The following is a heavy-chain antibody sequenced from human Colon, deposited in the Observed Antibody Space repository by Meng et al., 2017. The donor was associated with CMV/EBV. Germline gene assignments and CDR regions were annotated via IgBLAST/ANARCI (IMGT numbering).Heavy chain of an antibody. V-gene: IGHV3-23*03. J-gene: IGHJ3*02. CDR1: GFSFSSYA. CDR3: ARDRCGTNGCHNDADI. CDR2: IYSGGSTT. Sequence: GESLKISCAASGFSFSSYAMSWVRQAPGKGLEWVSVIYSGGSTTSYADSVKGRFTISRDNSRNMVYLQMNSLRAEDTAVYYCARDRCGTNGCHNDADIWGQGTMVTVSS. D-gene: IGHD2-8*01.